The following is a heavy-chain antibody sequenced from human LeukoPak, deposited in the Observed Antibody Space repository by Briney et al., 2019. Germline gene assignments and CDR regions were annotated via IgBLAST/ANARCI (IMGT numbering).Heavy chain of an antibody. V-gene: IGHV3-30*02. J-gene: IGHJ4*02. CDR3: AKAPGCSSTSCPRPHFDY. CDR1: GFTFSSYG. Sequence: GGSLRLSXAASGFTFSSYGMHWVRQAPGKGLEWVAFIRYDGSNKYYADSVKGRFTISRDNSKNTLSLQMNSLRAEDTAVYYCAKAPGCSSTSCPRPHFDYWGQGTLVTVSS. CDR2: IRYDGSNK. D-gene: IGHD2-2*01.